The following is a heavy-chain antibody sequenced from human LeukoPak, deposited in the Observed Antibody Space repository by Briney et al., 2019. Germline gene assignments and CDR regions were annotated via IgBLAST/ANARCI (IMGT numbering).Heavy chain of an antibody. J-gene: IGHJ4*02. D-gene: IGHD3-22*01. Sequence: SETLSLTCTVSGGSISRFYWSWIRQPPGMGLEWIGFIYYSGSTKYNPSLKSRVTISVDTSKNQFSLKLSSVTASDTAVYYCARYGYDNGGYYFDSWGQGTLVTVSS. CDR1: GGSISRFY. CDR3: ARYGYDNGGYYFDS. V-gene: IGHV4-59*01. CDR2: IYYSGST.